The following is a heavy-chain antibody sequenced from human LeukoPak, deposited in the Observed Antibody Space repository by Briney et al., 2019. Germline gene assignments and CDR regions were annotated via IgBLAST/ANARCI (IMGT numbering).Heavy chain of an antibody. D-gene: IGHD3-10*01. J-gene: IGHJ4*02. V-gene: IGHV3-23*01. CDR2: ISGSGGST. CDR1: GFTFSSYA. CDR3: ARPYYYGSGSYYPLDY. Sequence: GGSLRLSCAASGFTFSSYAMSWVRQAPGKGLEWVSAISGSGGSTYYADSVKGRFNISRDNSKNTLYLQMNSLRAEDTAVYYCARPYYYGSGSYYPLDYWGQGTLVTVSS.